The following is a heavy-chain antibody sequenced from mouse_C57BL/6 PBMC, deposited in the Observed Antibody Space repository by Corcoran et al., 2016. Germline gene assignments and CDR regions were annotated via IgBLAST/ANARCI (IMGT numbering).Heavy chain of an antibody. CDR1: GFNIKDYY. CDR3: TLSYGSSYGFAY. V-gene: IGHV14-1*01. Sequence: EVQLQQSGAELVRPGASVKLSCTASGFNIKDYYMHWVEQRPEQGLEWIGRIDPEDGDTEYAPKFQGKATMTADTSSNTAYLQLSSLTSEDTAVYYCTLSYGSSYGFAYWGQGTLVTVSA. D-gene: IGHD1-1*01. J-gene: IGHJ3*01. CDR2: IDPEDGDT.